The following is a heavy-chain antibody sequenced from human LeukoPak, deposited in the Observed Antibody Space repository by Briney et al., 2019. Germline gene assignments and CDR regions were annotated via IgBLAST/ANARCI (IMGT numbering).Heavy chain of an antibody. CDR3: ARMAYCGGDCYSSVGAFDI. D-gene: IGHD2-21*02. V-gene: IGHV1-2*02. J-gene: IGHJ3*02. CDR2: INPNSGGT. Sequence: ASVKVSCKASGYTFTGYYMHWVRQAPGQGLEWMGWINPNSGGTNYAQKFQGRVTMTRDTSISTAYMELSRLRSDDTAVYYCARMAYCGGDCYSSVGAFDIWGQGTMVTVSS. CDR1: GYTFTGYY.